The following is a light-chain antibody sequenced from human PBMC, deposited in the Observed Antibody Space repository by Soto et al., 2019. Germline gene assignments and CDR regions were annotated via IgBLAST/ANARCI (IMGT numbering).Light chain of an antibody. J-gene: IGKJ1*01. CDR3: QQYNNGPT. CDR1: QRVNSN. Sequence: EIVMTQSPATLSVSPGERATLSCRASQRVNSNLAWYQQKPGQATRLLIYGASTRATGVPARFSGSGSGTEITLTNSSLQSEDFAVYICQQYNNGPTLGQGTKVEIK. CDR2: GAS. V-gene: IGKV3-15*01.